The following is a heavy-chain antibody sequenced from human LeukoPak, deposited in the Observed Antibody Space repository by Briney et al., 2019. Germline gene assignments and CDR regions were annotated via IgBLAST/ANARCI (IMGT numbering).Heavy chain of an antibody. D-gene: IGHD3-16*01. V-gene: IGHV3-23*01. CDR3: AKLGGHPLHNYYVGV. CDR1: GFTFNSYA. Sequence: GGSLRLSCAASGFTFNSYAMSWVRQAPGKGLEWVSGILDSGYSTYYANSVKGRFTISRDNSNNTLYLQMNSLRAEDTAVYYCAKLGGHPLHNYYVGVWGKGTTVAVSS. J-gene: IGHJ6*03. CDR2: ILDSGYST.